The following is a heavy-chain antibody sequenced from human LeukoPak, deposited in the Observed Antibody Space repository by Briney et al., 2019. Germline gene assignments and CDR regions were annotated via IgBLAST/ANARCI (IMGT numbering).Heavy chain of an antibody. CDR2: IYTSGST. D-gene: IGHD3-22*01. Sequence: SETLSLTCAVYGGSFSGYYWSWIRQPAGKGLEWIGRIYTSGSTNYNPSLKSRVTISVDTSKNQFSLKLSSVTAADTAVYYCARGFSQALYYYDSSGSNLFDYWGQGTLVTVSS. CDR1: GGSFSGYY. V-gene: IGHV4-59*10. J-gene: IGHJ4*02. CDR3: ARGFSQALYYYDSSGSNLFDY.